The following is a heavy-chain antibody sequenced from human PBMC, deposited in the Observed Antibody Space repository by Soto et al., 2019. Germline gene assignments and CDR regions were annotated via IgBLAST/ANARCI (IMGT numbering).Heavy chain of an antibody. Sequence: QVQLVQSGAEVKKPGASVKVSCKASGYTFTSYDINWVRQATGQGLEWMGWMNPNSGNTGYAQKFQGRVTMTRNTSISTAYMELSSLRSEYTAVYYCARKLNRYCSGGSCYPDAFDIWGQGTMVTVSS. D-gene: IGHD2-15*01. CDR3: ARKLNRYCSGGSCYPDAFDI. V-gene: IGHV1-8*01. J-gene: IGHJ3*02. CDR1: GYTFTSYD. CDR2: MNPNSGNT.